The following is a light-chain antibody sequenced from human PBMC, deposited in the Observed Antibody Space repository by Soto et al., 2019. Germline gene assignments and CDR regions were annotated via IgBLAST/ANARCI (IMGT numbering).Light chain of an antibody. J-gene: IGLJ1*01. Sequence: QSVLTQPPSVSAAPGQKVTISCSGSSSNIGNNYVSWYQQRPGTAPKLLIYENNKRPSGIPDRFSGYKSGTSATLGITGLQTGDEADYYCGTWDSSLSAYVFGTGTKVTVL. CDR1: SSNIGNNY. V-gene: IGLV1-51*01. CDR2: ENN. CDR3: GTWDSSLSAYV.